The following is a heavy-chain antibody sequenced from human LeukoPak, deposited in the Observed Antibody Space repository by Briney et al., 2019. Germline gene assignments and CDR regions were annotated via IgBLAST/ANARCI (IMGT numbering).Heavy chain of an antibody. CDR3: ARVCSSTSCYTDAFDI. J-gene: IGHJ3*02. CDR1: GYTFTSYD. CDR2: MNPNSGNT. D-gene: IGHD2-2*02. V-gene: IGHV1-8*01. Sequence: ASVKVSCKASGYTFTSYDINWVRQATGQGLEWMGWMNPNSGNTGYAQKFQGRVTMTRNTSISAAYMELSSLRSEDTAVYYRARVCSSTSCYTDAFDIWGQGTMVTVSS.